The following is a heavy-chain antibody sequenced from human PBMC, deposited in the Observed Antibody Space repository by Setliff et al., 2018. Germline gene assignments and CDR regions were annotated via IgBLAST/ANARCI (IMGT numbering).Heavy chain of an antibody. V-gene: IGHV3-74*01. CDR2: INSDGSST. J-gene: IGHJ6*03. CDR3: ARGPWKHSAYYYYYYMDV. D-gene: IGHD1-1*01. Sequence: AGGSLRLSCAASGFTLSSYWMHWVRQVPGKGLVWVSRINSDGSSTGYADSVKGRFTISRDNAKNTPFLQMNSLRAEDTAVYYCARGPWKHSAYYYYYYMDVWGKGTTVNVSS. CDR1: GFTLSSYW.